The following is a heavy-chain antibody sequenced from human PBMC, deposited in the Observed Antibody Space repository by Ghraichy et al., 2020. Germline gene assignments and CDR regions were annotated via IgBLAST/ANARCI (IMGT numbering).Heavy chain of an antibody. CDR2: ISGSGDTT. CDR1: GFTFSSYA. J-gene: IGHJ4*02. Sequence: GGSLRLSCTASGFTFSSYAMNWVRQAPGKGLEWVSAISGSGDTTYYADSAKDRFFMFRDNSQNTLHLQMNSLRAEDTAIYYCAYDPDFTYYYGDLFDYWGQGALVTVSA. CDR3: AYDPDFTYYYGDLFDY. D-gene: IGHD3-10*01. V-gene: IGHV3-23*01.